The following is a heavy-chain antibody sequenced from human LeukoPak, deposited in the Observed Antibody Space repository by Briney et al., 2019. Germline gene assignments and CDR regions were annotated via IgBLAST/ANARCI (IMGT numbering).Heavy chain of an antibody. CDR1: GYTFTSYG. J-gene: IGHJ5*02. CDR3: ASSIVVVPADPYNWFDP. Sequence: SVKVSCKASGYTFTSYGISWVRQAPGQGLEWMGGITPIFGTANYAQKFQGRVTITTDESTSTAYMELSSLRSEDTAVYYCASSIVVVPADPYNWFDPWGQGTLVTVSS. CDR2: ITPIFGTA. D-gene: IGHD2-2*01. V-gene: IGHV1-69*05.